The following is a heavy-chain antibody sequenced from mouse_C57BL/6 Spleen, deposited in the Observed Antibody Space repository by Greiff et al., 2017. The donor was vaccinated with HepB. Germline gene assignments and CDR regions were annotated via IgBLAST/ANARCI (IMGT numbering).Heavy chain of an antibody. CDR2: ISYDGSN. CDR3: ARSYYSNYSGAMDY. Sequence: EVQLQESGPGLVKPSQSLSLTCSVTGYSITSGYYWNWIRQFPGNKLEWMGYISYDGSNNYNPSLKNRISITRDTSKNQFFLKLNSVTTEDTATYYCARSYYSNYSGAMDYWGQGTSVTVSS. D-gene: IGHD2-5*01. V-gene: IGHV3-6*01. CDR1: GYSITSGYY. J-gene: IGHJ4*01.